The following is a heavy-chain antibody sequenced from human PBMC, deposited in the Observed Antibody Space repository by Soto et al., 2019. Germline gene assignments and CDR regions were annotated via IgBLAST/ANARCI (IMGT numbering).Heavy chain of an antibody. V-gene: IGHV3-23*01. CDR1: GSFFRTYP. J-gene: IGHJ4*02. Sequence: EVQLLESGGGLFSLGGSLSPPCEAFGSFFRTYPLNWVRKAPGKGLEGVSAVGGNGFDTYYADSVKGRFTISRDNSKNTLYLQMNSLRAEDTAVYYCAGRTGYPFDYWGQGTLVTVSS. CDR3: AGRTGYPFDY. CDR2: VGGNGFDT. D-gene: IGHD3-9*01.